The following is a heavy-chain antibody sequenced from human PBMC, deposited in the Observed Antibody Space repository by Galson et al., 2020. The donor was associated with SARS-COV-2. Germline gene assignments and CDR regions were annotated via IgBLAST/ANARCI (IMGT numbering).Heavy chain of an antibody. Sequence: ASVKVSCKASGYTFTGYYMHWVRQAPGQGLEWMGWINPNSGGTNYTQKFQGRVTMTRDTSISTAYMELSRLRSDDTAVYYCASYRYSGSYVPYYYYGMDVWGQGTTVTVSS. V-gene: IGHV1-2*02. CDR1: GYTFTGYY. J-gene: IGHJ6*02. CDR2: INPNSGGT. CDR3: ASYRYSGSYVPYYYYGMDV. D-gene: IGHD1-26*01.